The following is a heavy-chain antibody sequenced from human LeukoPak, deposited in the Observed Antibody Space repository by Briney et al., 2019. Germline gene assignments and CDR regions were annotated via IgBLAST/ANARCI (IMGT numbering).Heavy chain of an antibody. J-gene: IGHJ4*02. CDR2: INSDGSST. CDR3: AGEGYGDYEENY. V-gene: IGHV3-74*01. D-gene: IGHD4-17*01. CDR1: GFTFSSYW. Sequence: PGGSLRLSCAASGFTFSSYWMHWVRQAPGKGLVWVSRINSDGSSTSYADSVKGRFTISRDNAQNTLYLQMNSLRAEDTAVYYCAGEGYGDYEENYWGQGTLVTVSS.